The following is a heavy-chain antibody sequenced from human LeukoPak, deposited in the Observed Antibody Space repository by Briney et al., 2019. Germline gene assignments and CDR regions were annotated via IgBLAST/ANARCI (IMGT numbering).Heavy chain of an antibody. V-gene: IGHV1-69*13. CDR3: ARAPGDYGYYYYYGMDV. D-gene: IGHD4-17*01. J-gene: IGHJ6*02. Sequence: SVKVSCKASGGTFSSYGITWVRQAPGQGLEWMGGIIPIFGTANYAQKFQGRVTITADESTSTAYMELSSLRSEDTAVYYCARAPGDYGYYYYYGMDVWGQGTTVTVSS. CDR1: GGTFSSYG. CDR2: IIPIFGTA.